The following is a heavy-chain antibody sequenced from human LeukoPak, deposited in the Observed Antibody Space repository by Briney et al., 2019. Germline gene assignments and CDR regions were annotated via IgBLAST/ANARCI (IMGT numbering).Heavy chain of an antibody. CDR3: ARHQQNYDFWSGYYLDY. CDR2: IYPGDSDT. V-gene: IGHV5-51*01. Sequence: GESLKISCKGSGYSFTSYWIGWVRQMPGKGLEWMGIIYPGDSDTRYSPSFQGQVTISADKPISTAYLQWSSLKASDTAMYYCARHQQNYDFWSGYYLDYWGQGTLVTVSS. CDR1: GYSFTSYW. J-gene: IGHJ4*02. D-gene: IGHD3-3*01.